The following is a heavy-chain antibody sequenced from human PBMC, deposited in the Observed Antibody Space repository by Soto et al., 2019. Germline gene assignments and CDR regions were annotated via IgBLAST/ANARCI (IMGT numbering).Heavy chain of an antibody. V-gene: IGHV1-2*02. J-gene: IGHJ3*02. Sequence: QLHLVQSGAVVKKPGASVTVSCSASGYPVTAYYMHWVRQAPGRGLEWMGGINPATGAAKYTQTCQGRGTMTRDTATSTDFMELSGLTSEDTAVFYFARGGGVGVAGSAAFDMWGQGTLVTVSS. CDR3: ARGGGVGVAGSAAFDM. CDR1: GYPVTAYY. D-gene: IGHD3-3*01. CDR2: INPATGAA.